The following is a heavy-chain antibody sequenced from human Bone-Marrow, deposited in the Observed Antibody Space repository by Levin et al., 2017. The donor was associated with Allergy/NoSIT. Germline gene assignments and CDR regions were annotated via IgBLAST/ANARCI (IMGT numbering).Heavy chain of an antibody. CDR3: ARHDSGIFGLAQYYMDV. CDR2: IYPGDSDT. D-gene: IGHD3-3*01. J-gene: IGHJ6*03. V-gene: IGHV5-51*01. Sequence: PGGSLRLSCKGSGYSFSSYWIAWVRQVPGRGMEWIGVIYPGDSDTRYSPSFEGQVTISADKTISTAYLQWSRLEDSDTAIYYCARHDSGIFGLAQYYMDVWGKGTTVTVSS. CDR1: GYSFSSYW.